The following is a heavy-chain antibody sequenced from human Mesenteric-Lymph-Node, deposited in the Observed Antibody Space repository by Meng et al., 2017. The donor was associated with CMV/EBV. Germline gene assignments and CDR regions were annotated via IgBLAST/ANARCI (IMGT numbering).Heavy chain of an antibody. CDR3: VKHIGYYYGSGSYFDY. CDR2: ISGSGGST. J-gene: IGHJ4*02. Sequence: FTFGYYALRWVRQAPGKGLEWVSVISGSGGSTYYADSVKGRFTISRDNTKNRMYLQMNSLRAEDTALYYCVKHIGYYYGSGSYFDYWGQGTLVTVSS. CDR1: FTFGYYA. D-gene: IGHD3-10*01. V-gene: IGHV3-23*01.